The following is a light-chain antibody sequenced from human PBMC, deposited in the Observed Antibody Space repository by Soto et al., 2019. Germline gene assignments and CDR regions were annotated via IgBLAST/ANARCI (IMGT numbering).Light chain of an antibody. V-gene: IGKV1-39*01. CDR1: QSIATY. J-gene: IGKJ5*01. CDR2: AAS. Sequence: DIQMTQSPPSLSASVGDRVTIACRASQSIATYLNWYHQRPGQAPQLLISAASTLRSGVPSRFSGSGSGTDFTLTIDSLQTEDFASYYCQQSYTVPITFGQGTRLDFK. CDR3: QQSYTVPIT.